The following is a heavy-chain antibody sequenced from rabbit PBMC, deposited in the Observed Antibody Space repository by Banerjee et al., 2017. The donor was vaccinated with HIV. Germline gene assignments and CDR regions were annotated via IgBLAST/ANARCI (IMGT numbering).Heavy chain of an antibody. CDR3: ARRWDYVDL. J-gene: IGHJ4*01. D-gene: IGHD2-1*01. CDR1: GSDISSYS. CDR2: INTSSGNT. V-gene: IGHV1S45*01. Sequence: QEQLEESGGDLVKPEGSLTLTCTASGSDISSYSMGWVRQAPGKGLEWIACINTSSGNTVYATWAKGRFTISKASWTTVTLQMTSLTAADTASYFCARRWDYVDLWGQGTLVT.